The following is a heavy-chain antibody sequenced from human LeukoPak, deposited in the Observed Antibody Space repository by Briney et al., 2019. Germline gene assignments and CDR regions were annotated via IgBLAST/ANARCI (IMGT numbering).Heavy chain of an antibody. CDR2: MNPNSGNT. Sequence: GASVKVSCKASGYTFTSYDINWVRQATGQGLEWMGWMNPNSGNTGYAQKFQGRVTMTRNTSISTAYMELSSLRSEDTAVYYCARSSTSCYLSSRWYCALPGLDYYYYGMDVWGQGTTVTVSS. V-gene: IGHV1-8*01. CDR3: ARSSTSCYLSSRWYCALPGLDYYYYGMDV. CDR1: GYTFTSYD. D-gene: IGHD2-2*01. J-gene: IGHJ6*02.